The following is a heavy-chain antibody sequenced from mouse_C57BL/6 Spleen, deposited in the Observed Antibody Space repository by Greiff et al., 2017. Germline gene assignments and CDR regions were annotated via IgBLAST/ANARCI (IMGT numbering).Heavy chain of an antibody. D-gene: IGHD1-1*01. J-gene: IGHJ1*03. CDR3: ARPVGYFDV. CDR1: GYTFTSYW. CDR2: IDPSDSYT. Sequence: VQLQQPGAELVKPGASVKLSCKASGYTFTSYWMQWVKQRPGQGLEWIGEIDPSDSYTNYNQKFKGKATLTVDTSSSTAYMQLSSLTSEDSAVYYCARPVGYFDVWGTGTTVTVSS. V-gene: IGHV1-50*01.